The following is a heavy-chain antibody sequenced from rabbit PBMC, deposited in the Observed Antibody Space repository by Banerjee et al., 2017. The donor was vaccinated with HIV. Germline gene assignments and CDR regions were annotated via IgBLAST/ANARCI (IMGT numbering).Heavy chain of an antibody. Sequence: QSVEESGGDLVKPGGTLTLTCTVSGFSLSSYAMSWVRQAVGKGPEWIGYISSSGSTYYASWAKGPFTISKTSSTTVTLQMTSLTAADTATYFCARDLTGVIGWNFKLWGPGTLVTVS. CDR2: ISSSGST. V-gene: IGHV1S40*01. J-gene: IGHJ4*01. D-gene: IGHD1-1*01. CDR3: ARDLTGVIGWNFKL. CDR1: GFSLSSYA.